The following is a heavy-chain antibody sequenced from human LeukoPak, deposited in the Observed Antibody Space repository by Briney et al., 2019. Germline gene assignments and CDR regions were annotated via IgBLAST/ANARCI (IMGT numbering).Heavy chain of an antibody. Sequence: ASVKVSCKASGYTLTGYYMHWVRQAPGQGLEWMGWINPNSGGTNYAQKFQGRVTMTRDTSISTAYMELSRLRSDDTAVYYCARDLVVVVVPAAIWKPPTYYYYGMDVWGQGTTVTVSS. J-gene: IGHJ6*02. CDR3: ARDLVVVVVPAAIWKPPTYYYYGMDV. V-gene: IGHV1-2*02. CDR1: GYTLTGYY. D-gene: IGHD2-2*02. CDR2: INPNSGGT.